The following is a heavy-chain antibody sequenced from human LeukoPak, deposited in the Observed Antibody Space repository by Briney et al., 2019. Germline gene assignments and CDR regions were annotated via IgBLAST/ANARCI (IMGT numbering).Heavy chain of an antibody. J-gene: IGHJ4*02. D-gene: IGHD6-13*01. CDR1: GGSISSGSYY. CDR2: IYTSGST. Sequence: SETLSLTCTVSGGSISSGSYYWSWIRQPAGKGLEWIGRIYTSGSTNYNPSLKSRVTISVDTSKNQFSLKLSSVTAADTAVYYCAREVAAGGNDFDYWGQGTLVTVSS. V-gene: IGHV4-61*02. CDR3: AREVAAGGNDFDY.